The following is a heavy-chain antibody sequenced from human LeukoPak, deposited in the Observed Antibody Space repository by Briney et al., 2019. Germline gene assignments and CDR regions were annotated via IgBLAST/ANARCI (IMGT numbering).Heavy chain of an antibody. Sequence: GRSLRLSCAASGFTFDDYAMHWVRHAPGKGLEWVSGISWNSGSIGYADSVKGRFTISRDNAKNSLYLQMNSLRAEDTALYYCAKGDYALDYWGQGTLVTVSS. CDR1: GFTFDDYA. CDR3: AKGDYALDY. CDR2: ISWNSGSI. V-gene: IGHV3-9*01. D-gene: IGHD4-17*01. J-gene: IGHJ4*02.